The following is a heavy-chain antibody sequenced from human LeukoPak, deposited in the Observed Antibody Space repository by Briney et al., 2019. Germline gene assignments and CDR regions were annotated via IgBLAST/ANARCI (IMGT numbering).Heavy chain of an antibody. CDR1: GGSFSGYY. V-gene: IGHV4-34*01. D-gene: IGHD6-19*01. CDR2: INHSGST. CDR3: ASLGRIAVAGTAATS. J-gene: IGHJ4*02. Sequence: SETLSLTCAXYGGSFSGYYWSWIRQPPGKGLEWIGEINHSGSTNYNPSLKSRVTISVDTSKNQFSLKLSSVTAADTAVYYCASLGRIAVAGTAATSWGRGTLVTVSS.